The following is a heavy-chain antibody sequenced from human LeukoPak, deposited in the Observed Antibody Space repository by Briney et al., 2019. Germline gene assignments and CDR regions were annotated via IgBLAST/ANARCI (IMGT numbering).Heavy chain of an antibody. CDR2: TYYSGNT. J-gene: IGHJ5*02. V-gene: IGHV4-39*07. CDR1: NGSISSGSYY. D-gene: IGHD3-10*01. CDR3: ARCITMVRGVYNWFDP. Sequence: SETLSLTCTVSNGSISSGSYYWGWIRQPPNKGLEWIGSTYYSGNTYYNPSLKSRVTISVDTSKNQFSLKLSSVTAADTAVYYCARCITMVRGVYNWFDPWGQGTLVTVSS.